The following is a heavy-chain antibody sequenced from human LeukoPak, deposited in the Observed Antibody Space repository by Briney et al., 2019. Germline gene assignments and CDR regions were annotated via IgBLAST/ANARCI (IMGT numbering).Heavy chain of an antibody. D-gene: IGHD3-22*01. J-gene: IGHJ4*02. CDR3: ARDFCSPEYYDSSGYCWYFDY. CDR1: GFTFSSYG. Sequence: GGSLRLSCAASGFTFSSYGMHWVRQAPGKGLEWVAVIWYDGSNKYYADSVKGRFTISRDNSKNTLYLQTNSLRAEDTAVYYCARDFCSPEYYDSSGYCWYFDYWGQGTLVTVSS. V-gene: IGHV3-33*01. CDR2: IWYDGSNK.